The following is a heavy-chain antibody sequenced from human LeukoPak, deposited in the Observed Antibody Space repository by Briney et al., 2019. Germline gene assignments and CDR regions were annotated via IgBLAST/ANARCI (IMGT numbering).Heavy chain of an antibody. Sequence: GGSLRLSCAASGFTFSSYSMNWVRQAPGKGLEWVSSISSSSSYIYYADSVKGRFTISIENAKNSLYLQMNSLRAEDTAVYYCAREEFTNYYYYMDVWGKGTTVTVSS. CDR2: ISSSSSYI. CDR3: AREEFTNYYYYMDV. J-gene: IGHJ6*03. CDR1: GFTFSSYS. D-gene: IGHD3-10*01. V-gene: IGHV3-21*01.